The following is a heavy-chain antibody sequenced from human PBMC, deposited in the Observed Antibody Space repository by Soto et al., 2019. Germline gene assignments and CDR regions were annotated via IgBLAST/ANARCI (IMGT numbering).Heavy chain of an antibody. Sequence: QVQLVESGGGLVKPGGSLRLSCAASGFTFSDYYMSWIRQAPGKGLEWVSYISSSGSTIYYTDSVKGRFTISRDNAKNCRYRQMNSLRAEDTAVYYCARVARNRRGTYYYYYMEVWGKGTTVTVSS. D-gene: IGHD3-16*01. CDR2: ISSSGSTI. CDR3: ARVARNRRGTYYYYYMEV. V-gene: IGHV3-11*01. CDR1: GFTFSDYY. J-gene: IGHJ6*03.